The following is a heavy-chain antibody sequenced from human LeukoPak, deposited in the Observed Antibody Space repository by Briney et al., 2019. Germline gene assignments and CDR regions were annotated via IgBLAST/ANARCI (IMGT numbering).Heavy chain of an antibody. J-gene: IGHJ4*02. D-gene: IGHD6-19*01. CDR2: ISSSGSTI. V-gene: IGHV3-11*01. Sequence: EGVSYISSSGSTIYYADSVKGRFTISRDNAKNSLYLQMNSLRAEDTAVYYCARDSEAVAGNFDYWGQGTLVTVSS. CDR3: ARDSEAVAGNFDY.